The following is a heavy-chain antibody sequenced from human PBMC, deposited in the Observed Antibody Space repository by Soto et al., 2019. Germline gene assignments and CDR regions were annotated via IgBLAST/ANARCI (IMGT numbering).Heavy chain of an antibody. J-gene: IGHJ6*02. D-gene: IGHD6-13*01. CDR3: ARGGYIAAAGTQRYYYYGMDV. Sequence: SVKVSCKASGGTFSSYAISWVRQAPGQGLEWMGGIIHIFGTANYAQKFQGRVTITADESTSTAYMELSSLRSEDTAVYYCARGGYIAAAGTQRYYYYGMDVWG. CDR2: IIHIFGTA. V-gene: IGHV1-69*13. CDR1: GGTFSSYA.